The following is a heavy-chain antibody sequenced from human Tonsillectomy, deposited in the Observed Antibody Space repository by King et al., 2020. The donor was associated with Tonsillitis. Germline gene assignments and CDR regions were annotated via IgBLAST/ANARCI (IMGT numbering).Heavy chain of an antibody. CDR2: IYYSGST. CDR3: AIIAAAGTSTTDDDY. V-gene: IGHV4-39*07. J-gene: IGHJ4*02. Sequence: LQLQESGPGLVKPSETLSLTCTVSGGSISSSSYYWGWIRQPPGKGLEWIGSIYYSGSTYYNPSLKSRVTISVDTSKNQFSVKLSSVTAADTAVYYCAIIAAAGTSTTDDDYWGQGTLVTVSS. CDR1: GGSISSSSYY. D-gene: IGHD6-13*01.